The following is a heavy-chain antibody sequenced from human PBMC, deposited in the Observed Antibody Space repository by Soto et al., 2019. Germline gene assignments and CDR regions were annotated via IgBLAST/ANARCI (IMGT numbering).Heavy chain of an antibody. Sequence: GGSLRLSCAASGFTFDDYAMHWVRQAPGKGLEWVSGISWNSGSIGYADSVKGRFTISRDNAKNSLYLQMNSLRAEDTALYYCAIFLYCSGGSCYPREYFFDYWGQGTLVTVSS. CDR1: GFTFDDYA. J-gene: IGHJ4*02. CDR2: ISWNSGSI. CDR3: AIFLYCSGGSCYPREYFFDY. D-gene: IGHD2-15*01. V-gene: IGHV3-9*01.